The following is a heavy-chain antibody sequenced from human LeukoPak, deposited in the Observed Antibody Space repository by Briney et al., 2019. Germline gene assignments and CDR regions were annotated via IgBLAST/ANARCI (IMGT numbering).Heavy chain of an antibody. CDR2: INPNSGGT. CDR1: GYTFTGYY. D-gene: IGHD6-6*01. V-gene: IGHV1-2*04. Sequence: ASVKVSCKASGYTFTGYYMHWVRQAPGQGLEWMGWINPNSGGTNYAQKFQGWVTMTRDTSISTAYMELSSLRSEDTAVYYCASIAARPYYYYGMDVWGQGTTVTVSS. J-gene: IGHJ6*02. CDR3: ASIAARPYYYYGMDV.